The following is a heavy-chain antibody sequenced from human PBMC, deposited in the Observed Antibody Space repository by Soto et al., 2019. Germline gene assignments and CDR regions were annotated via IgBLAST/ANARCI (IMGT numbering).Heavy chain of an antibody. CDR2: ISGSGGST. CDR1: GFTFSSYA. Sequence: PGGSLRLSCAASGFTFSSYAMSWVRQAPGKGLEWVSAISGSGGSTYYADSVKGRFTISRDNSKNTLYLQMNSLRAEDPVVYYCAKSVGYDSSGYLATFDYWGQGTLVTVSS. D-gene: IGHD3-22*01. J-gene: IGHJ4*02. V-gene: IGHV3-23*01. CDR3: AKSVGYDSSGYLATFDY.